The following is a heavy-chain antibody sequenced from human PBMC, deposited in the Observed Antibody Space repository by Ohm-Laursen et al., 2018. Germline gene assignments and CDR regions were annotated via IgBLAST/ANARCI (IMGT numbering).Heavy chain of an antibody. J-gene: IGHJ4*02. CDR1: GYTFNVHY. CDR2: INPNSGGT. Sequence: ASVKVSCKASGYTFNVHYMHWVRQDPGQGLEWLGWINPNSGGTNYAQKFQGRVTMTRDTSISSAYMELSWLRSDDTAVYYCARARMQLWLFDYWGQGALVTVSP. V-gene: IGHV1-2*02. D-gene: IGHD5-18*01. CDR3: ARARMQLWLFDY.